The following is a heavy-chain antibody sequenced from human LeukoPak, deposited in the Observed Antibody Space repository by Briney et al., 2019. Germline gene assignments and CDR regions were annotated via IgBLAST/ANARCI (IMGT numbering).Heavy chain of an antibody. CDR1: GGSISSGGYY. Sequence: SETLSLTCTVSGGSISSGGYYWSWIHQHPGKGLEWIGYIYYSGSTYYNPSLKSRVTISVDTSKNQFSLKLSSVTAADTAVYYCARTFVSEDILTGYPINWFDPWGQGTLVTVSS. D-gene: IGHD3-9*01. V-gene: IGHV4-31*03. CDR2: IYYSGST. CDR3: ARTFVSEDILTGYPINWFDP. J-gene: IGHJ5*02.